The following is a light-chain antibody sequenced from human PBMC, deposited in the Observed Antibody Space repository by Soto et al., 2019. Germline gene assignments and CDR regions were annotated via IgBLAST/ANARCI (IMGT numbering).Light chain of an antibody. V-gene: IGKV3-15*01. J-gene: IGKJ1*01. CDR2: GVS. Sequence: DILMTQSPATLSVFLGQSATLSCRASQSVEGYLAWYYQRPGQAPRLLIYGVSTRATGVPARFSGSGSGTDFTLTISSPQSEDFGVYYCQQYNDWPRTFGQGTRVEVK. CDR3: QQYNDWPRT. CDR1: QSVEGY.